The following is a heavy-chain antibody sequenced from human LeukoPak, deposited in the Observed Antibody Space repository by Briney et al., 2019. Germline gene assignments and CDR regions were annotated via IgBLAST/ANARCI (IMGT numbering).Heavy chain of an antibody. CDR3: TRVIHGGNPEAFDI. CDR2: IKSKTDGGTT. J-gene: IGHJ3*02. V-gene: IGHV3-15*01. D-gene: IGHD4-23*01. Sequence: NAGGSLRLSCAASGFTFSNAWMSWVRQAPGKGLEWVGRIKSKTDGGTTDYAAPVKGRFTISRDDSKSIAYLQMNSLKTEDTAVYYCTRVIHGGNPEAFDIWGQGTMVTVSS. CDR1: GFTFSNAW.